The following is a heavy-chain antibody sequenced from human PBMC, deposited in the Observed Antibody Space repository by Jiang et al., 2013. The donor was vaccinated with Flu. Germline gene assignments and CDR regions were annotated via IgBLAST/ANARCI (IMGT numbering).Heavy chain of an antibody. Sequence: SGAEVKKPGASVKVSCKASGYSFTNYGISWVRQAPGQGLEWMGWISGHNGDTNYAQSLQGRVALTTDTSTSTAYMELRSLRPDDTAMFYXVRSTSSGYYFGASIDYVGPGNPGHRLL. D-gene: IGHD3-22*01. CDR1: GYSFTNYG. CDR2: ISGHNGDT. CDR3: VRSTSSGYYFGASIDY. V-gene: IGHV1-18*01. J-gene: IGHJ4*02.